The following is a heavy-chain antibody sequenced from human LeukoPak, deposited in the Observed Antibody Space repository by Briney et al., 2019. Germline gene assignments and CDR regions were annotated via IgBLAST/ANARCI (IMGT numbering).Heavy chain of an antibody. V-gene: IGHV4-4*07. Sequence: SETLSLTCTVSGGSISSYYWSWIRQPARKGLEWIGRIYTSGSTNYNPSLKSRVTMSVDTSKNQFSLKLSSVTAADTAVYYCARVSYYGSGSYYSGFYFDYWGQGTLVTVSS. D-gene: IGHD3-10*01. CDR1: GGSISSYY. CDR2: IYTSGST. CDR3: ARVSYYGSGSYYSGFYFDY. J-gene: IGHJ4*02.